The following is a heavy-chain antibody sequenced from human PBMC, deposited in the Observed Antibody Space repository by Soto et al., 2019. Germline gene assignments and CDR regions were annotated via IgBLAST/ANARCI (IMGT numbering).Heavy chain of an antibody. CDR3: TRKRFGMDV. J-gene: IGHJ6*02. CDR2: IKEDGSEK. CDR1: GFTFSNSW. V-gene: IGHV3-7*03. Sequence: PGGSLRRSCAASGFTFSNSWMSWVRQAPGKGLEWVANIKEDGSEKDYVDPVKGRFTITRDNAKNSLYLQMNNLRAEDTAVYFCTRKRFGMDVWGQGTTVTVSS.